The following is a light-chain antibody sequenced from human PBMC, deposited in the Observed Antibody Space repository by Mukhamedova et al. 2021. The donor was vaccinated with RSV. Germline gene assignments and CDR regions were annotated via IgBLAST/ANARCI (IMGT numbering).Light chain of an antibody. J-gene: IGKJ1*01. V-gene: IGKV3-15*01. Sequence: ASQSVSSNLAWYQQKPGQAPRLLIYGASTRATGIPARFSGSVSGTEFTLTISSLQSEDFAVYYCQQYNNWPPWTFGQGTKVEIK. CDR1: QSVSSN. CDR3: QQYNNWPPWT. CDR2: GAS.